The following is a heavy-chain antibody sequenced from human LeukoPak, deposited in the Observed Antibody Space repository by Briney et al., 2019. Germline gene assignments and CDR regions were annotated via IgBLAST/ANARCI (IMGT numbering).Heavy chain of an antibody. V-gene: IGHV3-33*06. CDR3: AKGSTSCLD. D-gene: IGHD2-2*01. CDR2: IWYDGSNK. J-gene: IGHJ4*02. CDR1: GFTFSSYG. Sequence: GGSLRLSCAATGFTFSSYGMHWVRQAPGKGLEWVAVIWYDGSNKYYADSVKGRFTISRDNSKNTLYLQMNSLRAEDTAVYYCAKGSTSCLDWGQGALVTVSS.